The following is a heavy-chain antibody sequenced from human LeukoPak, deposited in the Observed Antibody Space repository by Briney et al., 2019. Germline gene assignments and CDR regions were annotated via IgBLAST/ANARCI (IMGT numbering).Heavy chain of an antibody. V-gene: IGHV1-69*13. D-gene: IGHD4-17*01. CDR3: ARTPTGLRFDY. CDR2: IIPIFGTA. CDR1: GYTFTSYG. J-gene: IGHJ4*02. Sequence: SVKVSCKASGYTFTSYGISWVRQAPGQGLEWMGGIIPIFGTANYAQKFQGRVTITADESTSTAYMELSSLRSEDTAVYYCARTPTGLRFDYWGQGTLVTVSS.